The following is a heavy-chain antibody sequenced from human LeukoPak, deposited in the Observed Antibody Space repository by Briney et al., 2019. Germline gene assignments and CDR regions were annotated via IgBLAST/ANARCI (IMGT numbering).Heavy chain of an antibody. D-gene: IGHD3-10*01. Sequence: ASVKVSCKASGYTFTSYCISWVGQAPGQELEWMGWINTSNGNTNYTQKLQGRVTMTTDTSPSTAYMELRSPRSDHTAVYYCARDGYYGSGSSPNPLRHLEYWGQGTLVTVCS. CDR3: ARDGYYGSGSSPNPLRHLEY. CDR1: GYTFTSYC. V-gene: IGHV1-18*01. J-gene: IGHJ4*02. CDR2: INTSNGNT.